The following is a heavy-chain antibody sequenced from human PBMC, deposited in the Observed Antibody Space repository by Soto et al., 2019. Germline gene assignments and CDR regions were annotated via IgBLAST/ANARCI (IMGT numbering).Heavy chain of an antibody. D-gene: IGHD5-12*01. CDR2: INPDSGRT. Sequence: QVQLVQSGPEVGKPGASVKVSCKASGYTFTGYYLHWVRQAPGQGLEWMGYINPDSGRTRYAQKFQGTVTMTRDTSITTAYLELRSLKYDDSAIFYCALSFSQTNIAAWGQGTTVIVSS. CDR1: GYTFTGYY. CDR3: ALSFSQTNIAA. V-gene: IGHV1-2*02. J-gene: IGHJ6*01.